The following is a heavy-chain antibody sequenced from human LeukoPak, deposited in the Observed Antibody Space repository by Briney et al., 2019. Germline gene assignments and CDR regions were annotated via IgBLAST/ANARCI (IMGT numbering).Heavy chain of an antibody. J-gene: IGHJ4*02. CDR1: GFTVSNNY. CDR3: ARRGHGYGSPFDY. CDR2: IYSGGST. V-gene: IGHV3-66*04. Sequence: GGSLRLSCAASGFTVSNNYMSWVRQAPGKGLEWVSMIYSGGSTYYADSVKGRFTISRGNSKNTLDLQMNSLRAEDTAVYHCARRGHGYGSPFDYWGQGTLVTVSS. D-gene: IGHD5-18*01.